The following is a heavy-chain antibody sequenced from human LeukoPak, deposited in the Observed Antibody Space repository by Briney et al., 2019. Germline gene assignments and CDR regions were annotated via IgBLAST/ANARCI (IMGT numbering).Heavy chain of an antibody. CDR3: ARLRRTIVFDH. D-gene: IGHD1-14*01. Sequence: GESLKISCKNSGYSFTSYWIGWVRPMPGKGLEWMGIIYPGDSDTRYSPSFQGQVTISADKSISTAYLQWSSLKASDTATYYCARLRRTIVFDHWGQGTLVTVSS. CDR1: GYSFTSYW. V-gene: IGHV5-51*01. J-gene: IGHJ4*02. CDR2: IYPGDSDT.